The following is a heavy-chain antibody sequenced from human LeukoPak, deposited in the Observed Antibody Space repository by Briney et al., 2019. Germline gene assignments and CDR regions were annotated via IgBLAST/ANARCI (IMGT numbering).Heavy chain of an antibody. CDR2: IYYSGST. Sequence: SETLSLTCTVSGGSNSSGDYYWSWIRQPPGKGLEWIGYIYYSGSTYYNPSLKSRVTISVDTSKNQFSLKLSSVTAADTAVYYCARLASDLDAFDIWGQGTMVTVSS. J-gene: IGHJ3*02. CDR1: GGSNSSGDYY. CDR3: ARLASDLDAFDI. V-gene: IGHV4-30-4*08.